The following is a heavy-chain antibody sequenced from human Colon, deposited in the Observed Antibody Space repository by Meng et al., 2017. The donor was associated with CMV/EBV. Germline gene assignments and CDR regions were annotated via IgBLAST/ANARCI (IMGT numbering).Heavy chain of an antibody. CDR2: ISGGGDTI. CDR1: GFTFSDYY. Sequence: GGSLRLSCEASGFTFSDYYMSWVRQAPGKGLEWVGYISGGGDTIYYGDSVKGRFTLSRDNAKNALYLEMNRLKAEDTAVYYCARDNALHLWSFSDYWGQGTLVTSPQ. V-gene: IGHV3-11*01. D-gene: IGHD5-18*01. CDR3: ARDNALHLWSFSDY. J-gene: IGHJ4*02.